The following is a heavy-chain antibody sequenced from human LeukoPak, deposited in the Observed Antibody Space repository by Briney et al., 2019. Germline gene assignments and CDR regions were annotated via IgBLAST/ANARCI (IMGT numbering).Heavy chain of an antibody. V-gene: IGHV1-3*01. Sequence: GASVKVSCKASGYTFTSYAMHWVRQAPGQRLEWMGWINAGNGNTKYSQKFRGRVTITRDTSASTAYMELSSLRSEDTAVYYCARVLHCSGGSCPILYYYYYGMDVWGQGTTVTVSS. D-gene: IGHD2-15*01. J-gene: IGHJ6*02. CDR3: ARVLHCSGGSCPILYYYYYGMDV. CDR2: INAGNGNT. CDR1: GYTFTSYA.